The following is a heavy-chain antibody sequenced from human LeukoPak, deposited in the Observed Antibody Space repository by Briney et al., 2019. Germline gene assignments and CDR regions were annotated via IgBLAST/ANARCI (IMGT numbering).Heavy chain of an antibody. J-gene: IGHJ5*02. CDR1: GGSLSTGGYY. Sequence: PSETLSLTCTVSGGSLSTGGYYWSWIRQPAEKGLEWIGRIYTSGSTNYNPSLKSRVTISIDTSKNQFSLKLSSVTAADTAVYYCARAGRLWFENNWFDPWGQGTLVTVSS. D-gene: IGHD3-10*01. CDR2: IYTSGST. V-gene: IGHV4-61*02. CDR3: ARAGRLWFENNWFDP.